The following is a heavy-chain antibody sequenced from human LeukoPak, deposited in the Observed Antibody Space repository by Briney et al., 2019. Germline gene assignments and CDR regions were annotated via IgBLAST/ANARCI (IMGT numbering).Heavy chain of an antibody. Sequence: ASVKVSCTASGYTFTGYYMHWVRQAPGQGLEWMGWINPNSGGTNYAQKFQGRVTMTRDTSISTAYMELSRLRSDDTAVYYCARDGGMATIKWDNWFDPWGQGTLVTVSS. J-gene: IGHJ5*02. CDR2: INPNSGGT. D-gene: IGHD5-24*01. V-gene: IGHV1-2*02. CDR3: ARDGGMATIKWDNWFDP. CDR1: GYTFTGYY.